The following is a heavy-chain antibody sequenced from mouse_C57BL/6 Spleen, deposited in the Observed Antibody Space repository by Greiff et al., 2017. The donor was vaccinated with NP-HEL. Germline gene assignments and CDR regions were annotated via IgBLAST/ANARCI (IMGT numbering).Heavy chain of an antibody. CDR3: ARRGAYYSNSFDV. CDR2: IDPSDSYT. J-gene: IGHJ1*03. D-gene: IGHD2-5*01. Sequence: QVQLQQPGAELVRPGPSVKLSCKASGYTFTSYWMHWVKQRPGQGLEWIGVIDPSDSYTNYNQKFKGKATLTVDTSSSTAYMQLSSLTSEDSAVYYCARRGAYYSNSFDVWGTGTTVTVSS. V-gene: IGHV1-59*01. CDR1: GYTFTSYW.